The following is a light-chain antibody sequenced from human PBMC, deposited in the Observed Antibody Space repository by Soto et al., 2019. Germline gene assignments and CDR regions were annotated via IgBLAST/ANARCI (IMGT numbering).Light chain of an antibody. J-gene: IGKJ2*02. CDR1: QSVSSN. V-gene: IGKV3-15*01. CDR2: GAS. Sequence: EMVMTQSPATLSVSPGERATLSCRASQSVSSNLARYQQKPGQAPRLLIYGASTRATGIPARFSGSGSGTEFTLTISSLQSEDFAVYYCQQYNKWPRTFGQGTKLEIK. CDR3: QQYNKWPRT.